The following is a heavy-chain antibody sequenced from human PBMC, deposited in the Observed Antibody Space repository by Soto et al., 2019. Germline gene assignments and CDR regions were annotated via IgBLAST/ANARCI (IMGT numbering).Heavy chain of an antibody. Sequence: ASVKVSCKASGYTFTSYGISWVRQAPGQGLEWMGWISAYNGNTNYAQKLQGRVTMTTDTSTSTAYMELRSLRSDDTAVYYCARAFFSASGVTAAAGTDYYYYYDMDVWGQGTTVTVSS. J-gene: IGHJ6*02. CDR1: GYTFTSYG. CDR2: ISAYNGNT. V-gene: IGHV1-18*01. D-gene: IGHD6-13*01. CDR3: ARAFFSASGVTAAAGTDYYYYYDMDV.